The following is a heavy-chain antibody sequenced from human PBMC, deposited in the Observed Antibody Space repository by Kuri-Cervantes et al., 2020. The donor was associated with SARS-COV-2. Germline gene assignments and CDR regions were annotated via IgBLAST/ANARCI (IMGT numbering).Heavy chain of an antibody. CDR3: ARGRVLLWFGELFHDYYYGMDV. V-gene: IGHV4-59*12. CDR1: GGSISSYY. Sequence: SETLSLTCTVSGGSISSYYWSWIRQPPGKGLEWIGYIYYSGSTNYNPSLKSRVTISVDTSKNQFSLKLSSVTAADTAVYYCARGRVLLWFGELFHDYYYGMDVWGQGTTVTVSS. CDR2: IYYSGST. D-gene: IGHD3-10*01. J-gene: IGHJ6*02.